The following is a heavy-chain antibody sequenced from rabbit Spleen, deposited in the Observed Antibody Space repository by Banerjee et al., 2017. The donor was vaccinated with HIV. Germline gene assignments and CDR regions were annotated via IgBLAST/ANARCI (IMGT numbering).Heavy chain of an antibody. CDR3: ARDLVGVIGWNFYL. CDR1: GFSFSNKAV. D-gene: IGHD2-1*01. V-gene: IGHV1S45*01. CDR2: INAVTGKA. Sequence: QEQLVESGGGLVRPEGSLKLSCTASGFSFSNKAVMCWVRQAPGKGLQWIACINAVTGKAVYATWASGRFTISRTSSTTVTLRMTSLTAADRATYFCARDLVGVIGWNFYLWGQGTLVTVS. J-gene: IGHJ4*01.